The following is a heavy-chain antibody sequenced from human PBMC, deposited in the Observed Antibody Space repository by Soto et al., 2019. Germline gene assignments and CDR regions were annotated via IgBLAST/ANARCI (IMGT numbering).Heavy chain of an antibody. CDR1: GFTFSSYS. CDR2: ISSSSSYI. D-gene: IGHD6-19*01. V-gene: IGHV3-21*01. CDR3: ARGKDSSGWYSPLNYYYYGMDV. Sequence: EVQLVESGGGLVKPGGSLRLSCAASGFTFSSYSMNWVRQAPGKGLEWVSSISSSSSYIYYADSVKGRFTISRDDAKNALSLQMNSLRAEDTAVYYCARGKDSSGWYSPLNYYYYGMDVWGRGTTVTVSS. J-gene: IGHJ6*02.